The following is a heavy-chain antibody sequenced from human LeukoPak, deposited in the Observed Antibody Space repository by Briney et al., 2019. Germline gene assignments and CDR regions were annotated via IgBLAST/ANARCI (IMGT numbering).Heavy chain of an antibody. D-gene: IGHD6-13*01. V-gene: IGHV4-34*01. CDR3: ARGRGIAAGPRLAEYFQQ. CDR2: INHSGST. J-gene: IGHJ1*01. Sequence: PSETLSLTCAVHGGSFSGYYWSWIRQPPGKGLEWIGEINHSGSTINNPSLKSRVTISVDTSKTKSSMKLSSVSAAGTAVYYCARGRGIAAGPRLAEYFQQWGEGTLVTVSS. CDR1: GGSFSGYY.